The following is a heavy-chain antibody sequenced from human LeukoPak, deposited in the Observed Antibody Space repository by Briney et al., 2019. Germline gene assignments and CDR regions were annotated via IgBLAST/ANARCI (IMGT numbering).Heavy chain of an antibody. V-gene: IGHV4-59*08. CDR1: GGSISGYY. CDR3: ARQFYDSRVGAFDI. D-gene: IGHD3-22*01. CDR2: VYYTGST. Sequence: PSETLSLTCTVSGGSISGYYWSWIRQPPGKGLEWIGHVYYTGSTNYNPSLKSRLTISVDTSKNQFSLKLSSVTAGDTAVYYCARQFYDSRVGAFDIWGQGTMVTVSS. J-gene: IGHJ3*02.